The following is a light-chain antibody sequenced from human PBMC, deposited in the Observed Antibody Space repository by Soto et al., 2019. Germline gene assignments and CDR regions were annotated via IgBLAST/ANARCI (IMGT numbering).Light chain of an antibody. Sequence: DIVMTQSPATLYVAPGESVTFSCRASQGVSRKLAWYQHKPGQAPRLLISGASTGATGIPARFSGSGSGTEFTLTISSLQSEDCAIYYCQQYHTWPITFGGGTKVEIK. CDR3: QQYHTWPIT. J-gene: IGKJ4*01. CDR2: GAS. CDR1: QGVSRK. V-gene: IGKV3-15*01.